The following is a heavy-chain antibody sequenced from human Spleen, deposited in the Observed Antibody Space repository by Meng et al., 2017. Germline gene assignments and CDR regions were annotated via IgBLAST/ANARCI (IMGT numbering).Heavy chain of an antibody. CDR1: GFTFSIIA. J-gene: IGHJ3*02. Sequence: GGSLRLSCTASGFTFSIIAMNWVRQAPGKGLEWVSSINLSGGNTNYADSVRGRFTISRDTSKNTVFLQMNSLRAEDTAVYFCGKDHTRMDGFDAFDIWGQGTMVTVSS. D-gene: IGHD2-2*03. CDR3: GKDHTRMDGFDAFDI. V-gene: IGHV3-23*01. CDR2: INLSGGNT.